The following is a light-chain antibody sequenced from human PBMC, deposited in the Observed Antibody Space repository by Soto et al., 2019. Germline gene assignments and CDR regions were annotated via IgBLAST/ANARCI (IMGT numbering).Light chain of an antibody. V-gene: IGKV3-20*01. CDR1: QSVSSSY. J-gene: IGKJ1*01. CDR3: QQYNKWPPWT. Sequence: EIVLTHSPGTLSLSPGERATLSCRASQSVSSSYLAWYQQKPGQAPRLLIYGASSRATGIPDRFSGSGSGTEFTLTISGLQSDDFAVYFCQQYNKWPPWTFGHGTKVDI. CDR2: GAS.